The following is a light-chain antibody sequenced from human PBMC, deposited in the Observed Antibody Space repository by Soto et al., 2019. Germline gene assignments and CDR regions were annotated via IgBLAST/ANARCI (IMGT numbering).Light chain of an antibody. Sequence: QSVLTQPPSVSGAPRQRVTISCSGSNSYIGNNAVNWYQQLPGKAPKLLIYYDDLLPSGVSDRFSGSKSGTSASLAISGLQSEDEAGYYCAAWDDSLNGPVFGGGTKVTVL. CDR2: YDD. J-gene: IGLJ2*01. CDR3: AAWDDSLNGPV. V-gene: IGLV1-36*01. CDR1: NSYIGNNA.